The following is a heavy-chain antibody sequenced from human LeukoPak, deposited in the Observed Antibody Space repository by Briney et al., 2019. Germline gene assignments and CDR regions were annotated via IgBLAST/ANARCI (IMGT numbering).Heavy chain of an antibody. CDR3: LQGTGTGGDY. CDR2: ISSNGGST. CDR1: GFTFSSYA. J-gene: IGHJ4*02. V-gene: IGHV3-64*01. Sequence: GGSLRLSCAASGFTFSSYAMHWVRQAPGKGLEYVSAISSNGGSTYYANSVKGRFTISRDNSKNTLYLQMNSLRAEDTAVYYCLQGTGTGGDYWGQGTLVTVSS. D-gene: IGHD3/OR15-3a*01.